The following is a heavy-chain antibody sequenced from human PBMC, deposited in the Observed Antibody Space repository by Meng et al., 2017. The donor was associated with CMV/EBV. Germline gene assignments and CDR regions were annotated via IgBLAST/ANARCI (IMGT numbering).Heavy chain of an antibody. CDR3: ARGGLYYYDSSGHFDY. Sequence: QGQLQEPGPGLVKPSETLSLTCTVSGGSISSYDWSWIRQPAGKGLEWIGRIYTSGSTNYNPSLKSRVTMSVDTSKNQFSLKLSSVTAADTAVYYCARGGLYYYDSSGHFDYWGQGTLVTVSS. D-gene: IGHD3-22*01. J-gene: IGHJ4*02. V-gene: IGHV4-4*07. CDR1: GGSISSYD. CDR2: IYTSGST.